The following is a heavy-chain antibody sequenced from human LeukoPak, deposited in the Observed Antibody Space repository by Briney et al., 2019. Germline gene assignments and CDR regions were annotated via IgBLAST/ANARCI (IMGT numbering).Heavy chain of an antibody. V-gene: IGHV3-30*02. D-gene: IGHD5-12*01. CDR2: IRYDGSNK. CDR1: GFTFSSYG. CDR3: AKADTITIYYYYYYMDV. J-gene: IGHJ6*03. Sequence: GGSLRLSCAASGFTFSSYGMHCVRQAPGKGLEWVAFIRYDGSNKYYADSVKGRFTISRDNSKNTLYLQMNSLRAEDTAVYYCAKADTITIYYYYYYMDVWGKGTTVTVSS.